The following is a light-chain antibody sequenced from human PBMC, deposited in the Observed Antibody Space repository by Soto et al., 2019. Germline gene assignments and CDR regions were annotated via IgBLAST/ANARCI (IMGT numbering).Light chain of an antibody. CDR2: EGT. CDR1: SSDVGNFNL. CDR3: CSSATSGAWV. J-gene: IGLJ2*01. V-gene: IGLV2-23*01. Sequence: QSALTQPASVSGSPGQSITISCTGTSSDVGNFNLVSWYLQHPGKAPKLLIYEGTERPSGVSNRFSGSKSGNTASLTISGLQSEDEADYYCCSSATSGAWVFGGGTKLTVL.